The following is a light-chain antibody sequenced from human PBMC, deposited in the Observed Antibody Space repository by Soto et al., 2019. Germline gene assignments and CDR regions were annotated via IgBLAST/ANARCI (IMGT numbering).Light chain of an antibody. Sequence: QSVLTQPPSVSGSPGQSVTISCTGTSSDVGSYNRVSWYQQPPGTAPKLMIYEVSNRPSGVPDRFSGSKSGNTASLTISGLQAEDEADYYCSSYTSSSTFHVFGTGTKLTVL. CDR1: SSDVGSYNR. J-gene: IGLJ1*01. CDR2: EVS. V-gene: IGLV2-18*02. CDR3: SSYTSSSTFHV.